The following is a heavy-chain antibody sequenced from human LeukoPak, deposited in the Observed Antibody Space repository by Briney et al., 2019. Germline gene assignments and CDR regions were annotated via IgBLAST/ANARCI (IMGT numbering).Heavy chain of an antibody. CDR1: GYTFTGYA. D-gene: IGHD3-16*01. V-gene: IGHV1-3*01. J-gene: IGHJ6*02. CDR3: ARGDLSHAPRRGNYYYYGMDV. Sequence: GASVKVSCKASGYTFTGYAIRWVRQAPGQRLEWMGWINAGNGNTKYSQKFQGRVTITRDTSASTAYMELSSLRSEDTAVYYCARGDLSHAPRRGNYYYYGMDVWGQGTTLTVSS. CDR2: INAGNGNT.